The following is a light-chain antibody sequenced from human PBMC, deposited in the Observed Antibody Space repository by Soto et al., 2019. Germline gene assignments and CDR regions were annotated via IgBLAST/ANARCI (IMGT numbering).Light chain of an antibody. CDR2: NSN. CDR3: AAWDDSLRGVV. J-gene: IGLJ2*01. CDR1: SSNVGSNY. V-gene: IGLV1-47*02. Sequence: QSVLTQPPSASGTPRQTVTIACSGSSSNVGSNYVYWYQQLPGTAPRLLIYNSNKRPSGVPDRFSGSRSGTSASLAISGLRSDDESDYYCAAWDDSLRGVVFGGGTKVTVL.